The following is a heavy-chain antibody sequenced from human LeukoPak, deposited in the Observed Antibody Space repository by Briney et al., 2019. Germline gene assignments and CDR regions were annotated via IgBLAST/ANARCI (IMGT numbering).Heavy chain of an antibody. J-gene: IGHJ3*02. CDR1: GSSIGTYS. CDR2: IYTTGST. Sequence: SETLSLTCSVSGSSIGTYSWSWIRQPPGKGLEGIGDIYTTGSTHYNPSLKRRVTMSLDTSKNQFSLRLSSVTAADMAVFYCARHRAEMATITDDAFDMWGQGTMVTVSS. V-gene: IGHV4-4*09. D-gene: IGHD5-24*01. CDR3: ARHRAEMATITDDAFDM.